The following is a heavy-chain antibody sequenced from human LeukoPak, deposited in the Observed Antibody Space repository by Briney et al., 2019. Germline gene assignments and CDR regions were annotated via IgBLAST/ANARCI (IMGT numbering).Heavy chain of an antibody. V-gene: IGHV4-34*01. Sequence: PSETLSLTCAVYGGPFSGYYWSWIRQPPGKGLEWIGEINHSGSTNYNPSLKSRVTISVDTSKNQFSLKLSSVTAADTAVYYCARSDSSGYFYVYWGQGILVTVSS. D-gene: IGHD3-22*01. CDR2: INHSGST. CDR3: ARSDSSGYFYVY. CDR1: GGPFSGYY. J-gene: IGHJ4*02.